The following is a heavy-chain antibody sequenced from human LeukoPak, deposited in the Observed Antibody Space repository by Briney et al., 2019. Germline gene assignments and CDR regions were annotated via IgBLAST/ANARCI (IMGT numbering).Heavy chain of an antibody. J-gene: IGHJ4*02. V-gene: IGHV3-33*01. CDR2: IWYDGSNK. CDR1: GFTFSSYG. CDR3: ARGITRISYSPGY. Sequence: GGSLRLSCAASGFTFSSYGMHWVRQAPGKGLEWVAVIWYDGSNKYYADSVKGRFTISRDNSKNTLYLQMNSLRAEDTAVYYCARGITRISYSPGYWGQGTLVTVSS. D-gene: IGHD2-15*01.